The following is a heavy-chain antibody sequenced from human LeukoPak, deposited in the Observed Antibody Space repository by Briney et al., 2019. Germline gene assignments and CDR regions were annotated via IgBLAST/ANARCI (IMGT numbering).Heavy chain of an antibody. CDR2: ISYDGSNK. J-gene: IGHJ4*02. D-gene: IGHD6-19*01. Sequence: GRSLRLSCAASGFTFSSYGMHWVRQAPGKGLEWVAVISYDGSNKYYADSVKGRFTISRDNSKNTLYLQMNSLRAEDTAVYYCAKDSGYSSGWQADYWGQGTLATVSS. CDR1: GFTFSSYG. V-gene: IGHV3-30*18. CDR3: AKDSGYSSGWQADY.